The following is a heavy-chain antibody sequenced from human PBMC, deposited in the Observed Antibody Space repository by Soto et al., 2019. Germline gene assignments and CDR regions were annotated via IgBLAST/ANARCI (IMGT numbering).Heavy chain of an antibody. CDR2: IYYSGST. CDR3: ARGIVVVTAISYWFDP. Sequence: PSETLSLTCTVSGGSISSYYWSWIRQPPGKGLEWIGYIYYSGSTNYNPSLKSRVTISVDTSKNQFSLKLSSVTAADTAVYYCARGIVVVTAISYWFDPWGQGXLVTVSS. J-gene: IGHJ5*02. D-gene: IGHD2-21*02. CDR1: GGSISSYY. V-gene: IGHV4-59*01.